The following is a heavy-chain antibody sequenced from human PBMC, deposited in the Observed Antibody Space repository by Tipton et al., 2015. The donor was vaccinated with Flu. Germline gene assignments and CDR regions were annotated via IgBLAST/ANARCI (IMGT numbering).Heavy chain of an antibody. CDR3: ARPSLGGSSDSSFDY. J-gene: IGHJ4*02. V-gene: IGHV5-51*01. Sequence: VQLVQSGAEVKKPGESLKISCKGSGYSFTTYWIGWVRQIPGRGLEWMGIIYPGDSDTRYSPSFQGQVTTSADKSISTAYLQWSSLKASDTAMYYCARPSLGGSSDSSFDYWGQGTLVTVSS. CDR2: IYPGDSDT. CDR1: GYSFTTYW. D-gene: IGHD3-22*01.